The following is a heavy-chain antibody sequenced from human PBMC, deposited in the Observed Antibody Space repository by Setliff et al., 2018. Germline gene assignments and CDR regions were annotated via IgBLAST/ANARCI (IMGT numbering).Heavy chain of an antibody. J-gene: IGHJ5*02. CDR1: GFTFSSYA. Sequence: GGSLRLSCAASGFTFSSYAMSWVRQAPGKGLEWVSAISGSGGSTYYADSVKGRFTISRDSSENTLFLQMTSLRAEDTAVYYCARDLDGGNGHDLWGRGTLVTVSS. D-gene: IGHD2-15*01. CDR2: ISGSGGST. V-gene: IGHV3-23*01. CDR3: ARDLDGGNGHDL.